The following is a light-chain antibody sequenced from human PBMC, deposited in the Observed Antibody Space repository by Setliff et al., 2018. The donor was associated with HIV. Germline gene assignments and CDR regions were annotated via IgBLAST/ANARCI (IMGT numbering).Light chain of an antibody. V-gene: IGLV2-14*01. Sequence: QSALAQPASVSGSPGQSITISCTGTSSDVGYYDYVSWYQQHPGQAPRRMIYEVTNRPSGVSNRFSGSKSGSTASLTISGLQAEDEADYYCSSYTSTYTRVFGTGTKVTVL. J-gene: IGLJ1*01. CDR1: SSDVGYYDY. CDR2: EVT. CDR3: SSYTSTYTRV.